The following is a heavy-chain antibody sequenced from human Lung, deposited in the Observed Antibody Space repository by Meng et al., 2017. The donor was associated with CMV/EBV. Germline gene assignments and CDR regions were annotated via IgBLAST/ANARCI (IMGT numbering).Heavy chain of an antibody. CDR1: GGTFSSYA. D-gene: IGHD3-3*01. CDR3: ARVTIFGAYGMDV. J-gene: IGHJ6*02. Sequence: SXXVSXKASGGTFSSYAISWVRQAPGQGLEWMGGIIPIFGTANYAQKFQGRVTITTDESTSTAYMELSSLRSEDTAVYYCARVTIFGAYGMDVWGQGTTVTGSS. CDR2: IIPIFGTA. V-gene: IGHV1-69*05.